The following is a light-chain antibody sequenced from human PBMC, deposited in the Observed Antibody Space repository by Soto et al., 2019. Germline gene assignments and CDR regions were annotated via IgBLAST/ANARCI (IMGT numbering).Light chain of an antibody. CDR3: KQYKSYSGT. CDR2: DAS. CDR1: QSISNW. V-gene: IGKV1-5*01. J-gene: IGKJ1*01. Sequence: DSQMTQSPSTLSASEGDRVTITCRASQSISNWLAWYQQKPGKAPKLLIYDASSLESGVPSRFSGSGSGTEFTLTISSLQPDDLATYYCKQYKSYSGTFGQGTKWISN.